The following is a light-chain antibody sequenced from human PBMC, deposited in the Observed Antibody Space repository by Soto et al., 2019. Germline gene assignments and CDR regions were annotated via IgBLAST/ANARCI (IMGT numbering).Light chain of an antibody. CDR3: QQYGSSPFT. CDR1: QSVSSNY. V-gene: IGKV3-20*01. J-gene: IGKJ2*01. CDR2: GAS. Sequence: EIVLTQSPGTLSLSPGERATLSCRASQSVSSNYLAWYQQKLGQAPRLLIYGASSRATGIPDRFSGSGSGTDFTLTISRLEPEDSAVYFCQQYGSSPFTFGQGTKLEIK.